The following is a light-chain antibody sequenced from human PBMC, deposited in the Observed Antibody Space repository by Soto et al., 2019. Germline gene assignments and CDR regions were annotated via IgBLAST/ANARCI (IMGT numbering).Light chain of an antibody. J-gene: IGKJ4*01. V-gene: IGKV3-20*01. CDR3: QQFSSYPLT. CDR1: QSVTSSY. CDR2: GAS. Sequence: EIVLTQSPGALSLFPGERATLSCRASQSVTSSYLAWYQQTPGQAPRLLIYGASSRATDIPDRFSGSGSGTDFTLTISRLEPEDFAVYYCQQFSSYPLTFGGGTKVEIK.